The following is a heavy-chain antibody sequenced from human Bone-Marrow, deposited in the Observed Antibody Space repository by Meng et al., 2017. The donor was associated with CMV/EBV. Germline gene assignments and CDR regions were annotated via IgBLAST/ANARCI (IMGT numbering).Heavy chain of an antibody. CDR3: AKVYCSSTSCYGANLDY. D-gene: IGHD2-2*01. CDR1: GFTFSSYA. Sequence: GGSLRLSCAASGFTFSSYAMSWVRQAPGKGLEWVSAISGSGGSTYYADSVKGRFTISRDNSKNTLYLQMNSLRAEDTAVYYCAKVYCSSTSCYGANLDYWAQGTLVTVPS. J-gene: IGHJ4*02. CDR2: ISGSGGST. V-gene: IGHV3-23*01.